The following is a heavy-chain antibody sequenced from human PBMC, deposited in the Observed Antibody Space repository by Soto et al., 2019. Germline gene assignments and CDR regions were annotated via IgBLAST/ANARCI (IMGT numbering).Heavy chain of an antibody. D-gene: IGHD6-13*01. CDR3: ARDPSIAAAGTRYYYYGMDV. CDR1: GGTFSSYT. V-gene: IGHV1-69*04. J-gene: IGHJ6*02. Sequence: SVKVSCKASGGTFSSYTISWVRQAPGQGLEWMGRIIPILGIANYAQKFQGRVTITADKSTSTAYMELSSLRSEDTAVYYCARDPSIAAAGTRYYYYGMDVWG. CDR2: IIPILGIA.